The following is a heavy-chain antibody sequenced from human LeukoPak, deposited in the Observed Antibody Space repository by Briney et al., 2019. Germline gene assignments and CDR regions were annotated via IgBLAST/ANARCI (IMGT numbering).Heavy chain of an antibody. D-gene: IGHD2-2*01. J-gene: IGHJ4*02. CDR2: IYSGGST. V-gene: IGHV3-53*01. CDR1: GFTFSSYG. CDR3: ARDFRGTSEY. Sequence: GGALRLSCAASGFTFSSYGMSWVRQAPGKGLEWVSVIYSGGSTYYADSVKGRFTISRDNSKNTLYLQMNSLRAEDTAVYYCARDFRGTSEYWGQGTLVTVSS.